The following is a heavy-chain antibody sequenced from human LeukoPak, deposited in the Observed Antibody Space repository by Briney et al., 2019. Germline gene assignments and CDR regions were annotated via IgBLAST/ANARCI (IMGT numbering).Heavy chain of an antibody. CDR3: ARAGPKTGTYDY. D-gene: IGHD1/OR15-1a*01. Sequence: PGGSLRLSCAASGFTFSSYDMHWVRQATGKGLEWVSAIGTAGDTYYPGSVKGRFTISRENAKNSLYLQMNSLRAGDTAVHYCARAGPKTGTYDYWGQGTLVTVSS. V-gene: IGHV3-13*01. CDR1: GFTFSSYD. CDR2: IGTAGDT. J-gene: IGHJ4*02.